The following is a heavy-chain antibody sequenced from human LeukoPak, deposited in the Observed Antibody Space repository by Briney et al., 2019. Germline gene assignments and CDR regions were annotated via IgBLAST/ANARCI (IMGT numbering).Heavy chain of an antibody. CDR1: GYTFTSYY. CDR2: INPSGGST. Sequence: ASVKVSCKASGYTFTSYYMHWVRQAPGQGLEWMGIINPSGGSTSYAQKFQGRVTMTRDTSTSTVYMELSSLRSGDTAVYYCARVGYSYGIDYWGQGTLVTVSS. CDR3: ARVGYSYGIDY. J-gene: IGHJ4*02. V-gene: IGHV1-46*01. D-gene: IGHD5-18*01.